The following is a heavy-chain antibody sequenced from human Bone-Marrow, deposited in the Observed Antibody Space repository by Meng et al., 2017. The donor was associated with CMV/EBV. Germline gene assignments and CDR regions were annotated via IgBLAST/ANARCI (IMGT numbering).Heavy chain of an antibody. Sequence: VQVVQSGAEVKETGSSVKVSCKVSGGTFSSCAISWGRQAPGQGLEWMGGIIPIFGTANYAQKFQGRVTITADESTSTAYMELSSLGSEDTAVYYCASWAGNTYDYWGQGTLVTVSS. J-gene: IGHJ4*02. CDR1: GGTFSSCA. CDR3: ASWAGNTYDY. D-gene: IGHD2/OR15-2a*01. CDR2: IIPIFGTA. V-gene: IGHV1-69*12.